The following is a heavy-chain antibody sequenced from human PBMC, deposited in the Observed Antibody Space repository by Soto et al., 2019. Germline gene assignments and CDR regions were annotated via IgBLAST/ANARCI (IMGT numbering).Heavy chain of an antibody. CDR3: VRDLHYAFDH. D-gene: IGHD2-2*01. V-gene: IGHV3-48*02. J-gene: IGHJ5*02. Sequence: DVELVESGGALGQPGGSLRLSCAASGFIFTSFSMNWVRQAPGRGLEWVSYTGGRGSITTYADSVKGRFTISRDNAKNSVSLQMNSLRDEDTAVYFCVRDLHYAFDHWGQGILVTVSS. CDR2: TGGRGSIT. CDR1: GFIFTSFS.